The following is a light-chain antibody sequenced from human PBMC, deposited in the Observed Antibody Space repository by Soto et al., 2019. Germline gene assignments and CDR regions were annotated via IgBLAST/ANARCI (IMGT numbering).Light chain of an antibody. CDR1: QDINVY. CDR3: QHGYVAPYS. Sequence: DIQMTQSPSSVSASIGDTVTITCRASQDINVYLNWYQQKPGEVPKLLIYSASTLHSGVPSRFTGSGSETDFTLTIRSLQPGDFATYYCQHGYVAPYSFGQGTKVDI. CDR2: SAS. J-gene: IGKJ2*03. V-gene: IGKV1-39*01.